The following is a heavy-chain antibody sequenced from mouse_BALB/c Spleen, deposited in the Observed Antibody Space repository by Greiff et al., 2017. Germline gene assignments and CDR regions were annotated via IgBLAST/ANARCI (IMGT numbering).Heavy chain of an antibody. V-gene: IGHV1S81*02. Sequence: QVQLQQPGAELVKPGASVKLSCKASGYTFTSYWMHWVKQRPGQGLEWIGEINPSNGRTNYNEKFKSKATLTVDKSSSTAYMQLSSLTSEDSAVYYCAREDYWGQGTLVTVSA. J-gene: IGHJ3*01. CDR1: GYTFTSYW. CDR3: AREDY. CDR2: INPSNGRT.